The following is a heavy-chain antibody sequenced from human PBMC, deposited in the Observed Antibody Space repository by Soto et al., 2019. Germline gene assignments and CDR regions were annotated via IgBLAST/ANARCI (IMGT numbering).Heavy chain of an antibody. D-gene: IGHD3-9*01. V-gene: IGHV1-69*01. Sequence: QVQLVQSGAEVKKPGCSVKVSCKASGGTFNKHAINWVRQAPGQGLEWMGGSIPIFGTSNYAQKFQGRVTITADESTTTAYMALSRLRSEYTAVNYCVRGKMREIATILRDKGFDPWGQGTMVTVSS. CDR2: SIPIFGTS. CDR3: VRGKMREIATILRDKGFDP. J-gene: IGHJ5*02. CDR1: GGTFNKHA.